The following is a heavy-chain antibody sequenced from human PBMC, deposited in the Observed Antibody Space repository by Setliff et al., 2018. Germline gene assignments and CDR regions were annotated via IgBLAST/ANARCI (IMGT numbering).Heavy chain of an antibody. CDR1: GDSISSGDYF. D-gene: IGHD1-26*01. CDR2: IYHSGSA. V-gene: IGHV4-30-4*08. J-gene: IGHJ3*01. CDR3: AREVGTSTSSDAFDV. Sequence: SETLSLTCTVSGDSISSGDYFWSWIRQPPGKGLEWIAYIYHSGSAYYNPSLKSRVTMSVATSKNQFSLHLTSVAAADTAVYYCAREVGTSTSSDAFDVWGQGMMVTVSS.